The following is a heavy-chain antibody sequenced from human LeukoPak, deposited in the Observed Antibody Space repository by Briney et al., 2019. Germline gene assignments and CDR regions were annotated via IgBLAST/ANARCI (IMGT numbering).Heavy chain of an antibody. CDR1: GFSFGDST. J-gene: IGHJ4*02. V-gene: IGHV3-49*04. D-gene: IGHD3-10*01. Sequence: GGSLRLSCTASGFSFGDSTITWVRQAPGKGLEWVSFIRSKAYGGTTEYAASVKGRFTFSRDDSKSIAYLQMNSLKTEDTAMYYCTLYNYYGSGTYSYWGQGTLVTVSS. CDR3: TLYNYYGSGTYSY. CDR2: IRSKAYGGTT.